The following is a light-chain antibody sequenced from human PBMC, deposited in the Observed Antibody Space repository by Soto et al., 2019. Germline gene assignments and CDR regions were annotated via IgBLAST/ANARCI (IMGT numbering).Light chain of an antibody. J-gene: IGLJ3*02. CDR1: SSNIGSNY. CDR2: RNT. CDR3: ASWDDSGNGLGV. Sequence: QSVVTQPPSASGTPGQRVTISCSGSSSNIGSNYVYWYQQFPGTAPKLVIYRNTQRPSGVPDRFSGSKSGTSASLAISGLRSEDEADYFCASWDDSGNGLGVFGGGTKLTVL. V-gene: IGLV1-47*01.